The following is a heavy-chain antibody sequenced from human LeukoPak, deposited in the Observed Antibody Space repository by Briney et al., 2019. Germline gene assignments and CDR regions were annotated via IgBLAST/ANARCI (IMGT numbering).Heavy chain of an antibody. Sequence: SVKVSCKASGGTFSSYAISWVRQAPGQGLEWMGGIIPIFGTANYAQKFQGRVTITTDESTSTAYMELSSLRSEDTAVYYCARDRGYYYDSSGYGLDYWGQGTLVTVCS. CDR1: GGTFSSYA. V-gene: IGHV1-69*05. J-gene: IGHJ4*02. D-gene: IGHD3-22*01. CDR2: IIPIFGTA. CDR3: ARDRGYYYDSSGYGLDY.